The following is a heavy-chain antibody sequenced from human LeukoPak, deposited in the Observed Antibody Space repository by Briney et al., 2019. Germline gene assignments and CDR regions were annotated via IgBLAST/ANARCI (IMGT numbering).Heavy chain of an antibody. Sequence: SVKVSCKASGGTFSSYAISWVRQAPGQGLEWMGGIIPIFGTANYAQKFQGRVTITADESTSTAYMELSSLRSEDTAVYYCTSDPTFYSGRYCFDYWGQGTLVTVSS. CDR3: TSDPTFYSGRYCFDY. CDR2: IIPIFGTA. D-gene: IGHD1-26*01. J-gene: IGHJ4*02. V-gene: IGHV1-69*13. CDR1: GGTFSSYA.